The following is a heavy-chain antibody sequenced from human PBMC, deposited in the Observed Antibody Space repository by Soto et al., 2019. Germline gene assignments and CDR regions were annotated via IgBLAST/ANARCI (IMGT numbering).Heavy chain of an antibody. CDR3: YTEHTLFMAH. Sequence: EAQLVESGGGLVTPGESLRLSCVASGFTFSNAWMSWVRQAPGKGLEWIGRITSKSAGETTAYAAPVTGRFTVSRDDLKNTLYLQVNSLKTEDTGIYSCYTEHTLFMAHWGQGTLVTVSS. CDR1: GFTFSNAW. J-gene: IGHJ4*02. V-gene: IGHV3-15*01. CDR2: ITSKSAGETT.